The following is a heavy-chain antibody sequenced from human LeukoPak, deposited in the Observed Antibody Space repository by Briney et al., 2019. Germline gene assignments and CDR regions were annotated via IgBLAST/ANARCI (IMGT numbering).Heavy chain of an antibody. Sequence: SETLSLTCAVYGGSFSGYYWSWIRQPPGKGLEWIGEINHSGSTYYNPSLKSRVTISVDTSKNQFSLKLSSVTAADTAVYYCAREPYSSSWHLYFDYWGQGTLVTVSS. J-gene: IGHJ4*02. CDR2: INHSGST. CDR1: GGSFSGYY. CDR3: AREPYSSSWHLYFDY. D-gene: IGHD6-13*01. V-gene: IGHV4-34*09.